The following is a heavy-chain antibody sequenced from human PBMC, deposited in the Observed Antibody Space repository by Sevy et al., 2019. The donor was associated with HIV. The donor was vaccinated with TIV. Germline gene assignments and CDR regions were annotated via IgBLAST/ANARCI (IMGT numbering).Heavy chain of an antibody. CDR2: ISPFSGDT. CDR3: ARDKEQLLNLLARWFDP. V-gene: IGHV1-18*01. J-gene: IGHJ5*02. Sequence: ASVKVSCKAFGYVFASYGISWVRQAPGQGLEWMGWISPFSGDTKYAQKFQGRVTMTTDTSTATAYMEVRSLRSDDTAVYYCARDKEQLLNLLARWFDPWGQGTLVTVSS. CDR1: GYVFASYG. D-gene: IGHD2-15*01.